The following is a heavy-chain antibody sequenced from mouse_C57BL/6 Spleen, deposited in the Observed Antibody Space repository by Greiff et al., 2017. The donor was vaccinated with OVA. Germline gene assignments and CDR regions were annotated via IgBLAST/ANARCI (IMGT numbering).Heavy chain of an antibody. CDR2: ISPSDSET. V-gene: IGHV1-61*01. CDR3: ARLYGSSYDWYFDV. D-gene: IGHD1-1*01. CDR1: GYTFTSYW. J-gene: IGHJ1*03. Sequence: QVQLQQPGAELVRPGSSVSLSCKASGYTFTSYWMDWVKQRPGQGLEWIGNISPSDSETHYNQKFKDKATLTVDKSSSTAYMHLSSLTSEDSAFYYCARLYGSSYDWYFDVWGTGTTVTVSS.